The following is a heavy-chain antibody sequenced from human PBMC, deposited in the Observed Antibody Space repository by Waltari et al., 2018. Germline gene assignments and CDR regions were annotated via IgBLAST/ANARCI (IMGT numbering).Heavy chain of an antibody. CDR3: AGDRAIGLFFDY. Sequence: QVQLQESGQGLVKPSGTLSPTCAVSGDSISGNYWWSWVRQSPEKGLEWIGQVHHSGKTQYNPSLQMRCTISLDTPKNQFSLNLNSVTAADTAVYYCAGDRAIGLFFDYWGRGTLVTVSS. CDR2: VHHSGKT. D-gene: IGHD2-2*01. J-gene: IGHJ4*02. V-gene: IGHV4-4*02. CDR1: GDSISGNYW.